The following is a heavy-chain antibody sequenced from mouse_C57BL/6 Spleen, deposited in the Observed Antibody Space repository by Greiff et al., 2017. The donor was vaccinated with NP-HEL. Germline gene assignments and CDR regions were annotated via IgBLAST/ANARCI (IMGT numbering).Heavy chain of an antibody. D-gene: IGHD1-1*01. V-gene: IGHV1-47*01. J-gene: IGHJ1*03. CDR2: FHPYNDDT. CDR3: ARGGHYYGSSFWYFDV. CDR1: GYTFTTYP. Sequence: VQRVESGAELVKPGASVKMSCKASGYTFTTYPIEWMKQNHGKSLEWIGNFHPYNDDTKYNEKFKGKATLTVEKSASTVYLELSRLTSDDSAVYYCARGGHYYGSSFWYFDVWGTGTTVTVSS.